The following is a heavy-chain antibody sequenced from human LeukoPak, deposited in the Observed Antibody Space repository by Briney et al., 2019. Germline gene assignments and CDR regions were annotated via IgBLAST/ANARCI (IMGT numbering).Heavy chain of an antibody. Sequence: SETLSLTCTVSGDSISRSTYYWAWIRQPPGKGLEWIGSVYHGRSPYFNPSLESRATISVDTSKNHFSLKMSSVTAADTAVYYCARSSGTGTSSYWGQGTLVTVSS. CDR2: VYHGRSP. CDR3: ARSSGTGTSSY. CDR1: GDSISRSTYY. J-gene: IGHJ4*02. D-gene: IGHD6-25*01. V-gene: IGHV4-39*02.